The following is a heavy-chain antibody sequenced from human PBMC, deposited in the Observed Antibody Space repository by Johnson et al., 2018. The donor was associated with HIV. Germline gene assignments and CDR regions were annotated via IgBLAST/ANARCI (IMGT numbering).Heavy chain of an antibody. J-gene: IGHJ3*02. CDR3: ARADWNHGGAFDI. Sequence: VQLVESGGGVVQPGGSLRLSCAASGFTFSSYAMHWVRQAPGKGLEWVANIKQDGSEKYSVDSVKGRFTISRDNAKRSLYLQMNSLRAEDTAVYYCARADWNHGGAFDIWGQGTMVTVSS. CDR1: GFTFSSYA. CDR2: IKQDGSEK. V-gene: IGHV3-7*01. D-gene: IGHD1-1*01.